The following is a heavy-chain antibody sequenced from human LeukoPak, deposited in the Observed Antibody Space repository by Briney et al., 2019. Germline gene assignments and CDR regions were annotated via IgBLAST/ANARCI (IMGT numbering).Heavy chain of an antibody. V-gene: IGHV3-23*01. D-gene: IGHD6-13*01. CDR3: GRSGSPYYYYGMDV. CDR2: ISGSGGST. J-gene: IGHJ6*02. Sequence: GGSLRLSCEASGFTFSSYAMSWVRQAPGKGLEWVSAISGSGGSTYYADSVKGRFTISRDNSKNTLYLQMNSLRAEDTAVYYCGRSGSPYYYYGMDVWGQGTTVTVSS. CDR1: GFTFSSYA.